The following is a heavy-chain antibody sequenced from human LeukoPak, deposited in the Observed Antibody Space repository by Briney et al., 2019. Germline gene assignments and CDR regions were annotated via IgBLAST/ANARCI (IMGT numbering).Heavy chain of an antibody. Sequence: GRSLRLSCAASGFTFSSYGMHWVRQAPGKGLEWVAVISYDGSNKYYADSVKGRFTISRDNSKNTLYLQMNRLRAEDTAVYYCAKDYCSGGSCYLADYWGQGTLVTVSS. J-gene: IGHJ4*02. V-gene: IGHV3-30*18. D-gene: IGHD2-15*01. CDR1: GFTFSSYG. CDR3: AKDYCSGGSCYLADY. CDR2: ISYDGSNK.